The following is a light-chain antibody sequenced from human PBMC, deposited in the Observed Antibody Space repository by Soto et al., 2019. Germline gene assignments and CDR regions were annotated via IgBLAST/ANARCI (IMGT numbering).Light chain of an antibody. V-gene: IGLV3-21*02. CDR3: QVWESFSDHPYV. CDR2: DNN. Sequence: SYELCQQPSVSVAPGQTARISPSPANFETKRVHWYQQRPRQAPILVVYDNNDRPSGIPERFTGSNSGNTATLTISRVEAGDEADYYCQVWESFSDHPYVFGGGTKVTVL. J-gene: IGLJ1*01. CDR1: NFETKR.